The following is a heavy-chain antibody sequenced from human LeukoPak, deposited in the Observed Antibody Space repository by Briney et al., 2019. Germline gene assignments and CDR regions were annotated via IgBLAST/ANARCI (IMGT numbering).Heavy chain of an antibody. J-gene: IGHJ4*02. V-gene: IGHV4-34*01. CDR3: ARNLAGHFGGFYFDD. Sequence: SETLSLTCAVYGGSFSGYYWSWIRQPPGKGLEWIGEINHSGSTNYNPSLKSRVTISVDTSKNQFSLKLSSVTAADTAVYYCARNLAGHFGGFYFDDWGQGTLVTVSS. CDR1: GGSFSGYY. D-gene: IGHD2-21*01. CDR2: INHSGST.